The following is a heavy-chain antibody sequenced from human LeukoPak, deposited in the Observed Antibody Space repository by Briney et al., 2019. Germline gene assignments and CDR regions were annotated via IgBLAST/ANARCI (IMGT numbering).Heavy chain of an antibody. J-gene: IGHJ6*02. V-gene: IGHV5-51*01. CDR3: ARHGYSYGYVTPHYYGMDV. Sequence: GESLKISCKGSGYSFTSYWIGWVRQMPGKGLEWMGIIYPGDPDTRYSPSFQGQVTISADKSISTAYLQWSSLKASDTAMYYCARHGYSYGYVTPHYYGMDVWGQGTTVTVSS. CDR2: IYPGDPDT. CDR1: GYSFTSYW. D-gene: IGHD5-18*01.